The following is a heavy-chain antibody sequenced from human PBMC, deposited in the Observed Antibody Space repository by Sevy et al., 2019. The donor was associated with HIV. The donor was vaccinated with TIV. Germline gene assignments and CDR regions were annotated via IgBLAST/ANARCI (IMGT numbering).Heavy chain of an antibody. D-gene: IGHD5-18*01. CDR2: FSGSGGRT. V-gene: IGHV3-23*01. CDR3: AKERGYGQIWPVDY. J-gene: IGHJ4*02. CDR1: GFTFSSYT. Sequence: GGSLRLSCAASGFTFSSYTMNWVRQTPGKGLEWVSAFSGSGGRTYNADSVRGRFTISRDNSKKTLYLQMNSLRAEDTAVYYCAKERGYGQIWPVDYWGQGTLVTVSS.